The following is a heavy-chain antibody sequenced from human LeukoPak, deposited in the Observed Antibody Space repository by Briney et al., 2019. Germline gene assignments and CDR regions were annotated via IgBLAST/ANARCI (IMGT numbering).Heavy chain of an antibody. Sequence: PGRSLRLSCAASGFTLSSYAMHWVRQAPGKGLEWVAVISYDGSNKYYADSVKGRFTISRDNSKNTLYLQMNSLRAEDTAVYYCARDLVVPAVKGAFDIWGQGTMVTVSS. CDR3: ARDLVVPAVKGAFDI. CDR2: ISYDGSNK. CDR1: GFTLSSYA. J-gene: IGHJ3*02. D-gene: IGHD2-2*01. V-gene: IGHV3-30-3*01.